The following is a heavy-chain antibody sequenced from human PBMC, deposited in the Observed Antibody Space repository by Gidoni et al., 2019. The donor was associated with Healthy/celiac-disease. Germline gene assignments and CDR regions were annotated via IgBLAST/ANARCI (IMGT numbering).Heavy chain of an antibody. D-gene: IGHD3-9*01. Sequence: QGQLVASGGGVVQPGGSLRLTWAASGFDFSSYGMNWVRRAPGKGLEWVSVIWYDGSNKYYADSVKGRFTISRDNSKNTLYLQMNSLRAEYTAVYYCARDREERYFDWLLWGAFDIWGQGTMVTVSS. CDR3: ARDREERYFDWLLWGAFDI. CDR1: GFDFSSYG. V-gene: IGHV3-33*01. CDR2: IWYDGSNK. J-gene: IGHJ3*02.